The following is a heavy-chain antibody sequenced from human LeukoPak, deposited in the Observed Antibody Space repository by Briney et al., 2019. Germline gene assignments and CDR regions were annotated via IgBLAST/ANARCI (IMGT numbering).Heavy chain of an antibody. D-gene: IGHD1-14*01. CDR1: GGTFSSYA. J-gene: IGHJ3*01. CDR2: IIPIFGTA. V-gene: IGHV1-69*13. Sequence: ASVKVSCKASGGTFSSYAISWVRQAPGQGLEWMGGIIPIFGTANYAQKFQGRVTITADESTNTAFMELSSLRSEDTAIYYCASEVYITGRRDAIDVWGQGTMVTVSS. CDR3: ASEVYITGRRDAIDV.